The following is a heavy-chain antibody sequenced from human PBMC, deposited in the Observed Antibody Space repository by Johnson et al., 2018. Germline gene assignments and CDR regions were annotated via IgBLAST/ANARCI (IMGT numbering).Heavy chain of an antibody. Sequence: EVQLLESGGGLVQPGGSLRLSCAASAFRFSSYSMNWVRQAPGKGLEWISYISSSSSATYYADSVKGRFTISRDNAKNSLYLQMISLRAEDTAMYYFAREPGIVGAIEAFDIWGQGTLVTVSS. CDR3: AREPGIVGAIEAFDI. J-gene: IGHJ3*02. CDR1: AFRFSSYS. V-gene: IGHV3-48*01. D-gene: IGHD1-26*01. CDR2: ISSSSSAT.